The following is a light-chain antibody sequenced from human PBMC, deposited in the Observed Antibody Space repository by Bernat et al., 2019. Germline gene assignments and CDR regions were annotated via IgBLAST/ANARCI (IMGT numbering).Light chain of an antibody. CDR3: QQLDTFPIT. Sequence: DIQLTQSPSFLSASVGDRVTITCRASQVIGTYLAWYHQKPGKAPHLLIYGASTLQSGVPSRFSGSGSGTEFTLTISSLQPEDSATYYCQQLDTFPITFGHGTRLEIK. J-gene: IGKJ5*01. V-gene: IGKV1-9*01. CDR1: QVIGTY. CDR2: GAS.